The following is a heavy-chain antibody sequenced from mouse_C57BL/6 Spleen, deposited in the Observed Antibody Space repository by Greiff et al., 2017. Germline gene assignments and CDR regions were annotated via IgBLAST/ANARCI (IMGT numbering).Heavy chain of an antibody. CDR1: GFTFTDYY. V-gene: IGHV7-3*01. J-gene: IGHJ4*01. D-gene: IGHD2-3*01. Sequence: EVHLVESGGGLVQPGGSLSLSCAASGFTFTDYYMSWVRQPPGKALEWLGFIRNKANGYTTEYSASVKGRFTISRDNSQSILYLQRNALRAEDSATYYCARLEIYDGYYASMDYWGQGTSVTVSS. CDR3: ARLEIYDGYYASMDY. CDR2: IRNKANGYTT.